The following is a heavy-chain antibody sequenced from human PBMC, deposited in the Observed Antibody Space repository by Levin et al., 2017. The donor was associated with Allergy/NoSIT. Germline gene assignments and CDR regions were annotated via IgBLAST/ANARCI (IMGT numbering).Heavy chain of an antibody. D-gene: IGHD6-6*01. Sequence: ASVKVSCKGSGYSFTSYWIGWVRQIPGKGLEWMGIIYPGDSDTRYSPSFQGQVTISADKSIITAYLQWSSLKASDTAMYYCARPRDSSSFEAFNIWGQGTMVTVSS. CDR2: IYPGDSDT. CDR1: GYSFTSYW. J-gene: IGHJ3*02. CDR3: ARPRDSSSFEAFNI. V-gene: IGHV5-51*01.